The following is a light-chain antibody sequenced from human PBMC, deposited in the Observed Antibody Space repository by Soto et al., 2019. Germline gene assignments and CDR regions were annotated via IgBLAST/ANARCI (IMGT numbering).Light chain of an antibody. CDR2: YIS. J-gene: IGKJ5*01. Sequence: EIVMTQSPATLSVSLGETASLSCRASQSAGNFLAWYQQKPVQAPRLLIYYISPRATGIPARFSGSGSGTEFTLTINSLQSEDSAVYYCQQHNQWPITFGQGTRLEIK. CDR3: QQHNQWPIT. V-gene: IGKV3D-15*01. CDR1: QSAGNF.